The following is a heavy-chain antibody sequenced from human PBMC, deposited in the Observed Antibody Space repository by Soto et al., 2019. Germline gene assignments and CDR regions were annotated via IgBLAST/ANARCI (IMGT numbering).Heavy chain of an antibody. CDR1: GGTFSNYP. D-gene: IGHD5-12*01. V-gene: IGHV1-69*12. J-gene: IGHJ2*01. CDR2: IIPIFGTV. CDR3: ARGNHRWLQLWYFDL. Sequence: QVQLVQSGAEVKKPGSSVKVSCKASGGTFSNYPISWVRQAPGQGLEWMGGIIPIFGTVNYAQKFQGRVTITADESTSTAYMELSSLRSEHTAVYYCARGNHRWLQLWYFDLWGRGTLVTVSS.